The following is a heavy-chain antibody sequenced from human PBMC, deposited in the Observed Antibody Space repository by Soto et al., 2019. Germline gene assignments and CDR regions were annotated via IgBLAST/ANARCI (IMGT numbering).Heavy chain of an antibody. CDR1: GFTFSSYA. V-gene: IGHV3-30*04. J-gene: IGHJ4*02. D-gene: IGHD6-19*01. CDR3: ARDHAPVAGTSLPGY. Sequence: PGGSLRLSCAASGFTFSSYAMHCVRQAPGKGLEWVALISYDGRIKYYAESVRGRLSISRDNSKNMVYLQMNSLRTEDTAVYYCARDHAPVAGTSLPGYCGQGTLVTVPP. CDR2: ISYDGRIK.